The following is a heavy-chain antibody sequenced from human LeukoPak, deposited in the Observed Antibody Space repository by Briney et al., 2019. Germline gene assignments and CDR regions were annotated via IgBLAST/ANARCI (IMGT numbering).Heavy chain of an antibody. V-gene: IGHV4-59*08. D-gene: IGHD5-18*01. CDR1: GSSLSGFH. J-gene: IGHJ6*03. CDR2: ISYSGST. CDR3: ARHAYPGYNSGLAYYYYYFDV. Sequence: SETLSLTCADPGSSLSGFHWSWVRQPPGKGLEWVGYISYSGSTAYNPSPKSRVSMSVDTSKNQFSLKLRSVPAADTAVYYCARHAYPGYNSGLAYYYYYFDVWGKGTAVTVSS.